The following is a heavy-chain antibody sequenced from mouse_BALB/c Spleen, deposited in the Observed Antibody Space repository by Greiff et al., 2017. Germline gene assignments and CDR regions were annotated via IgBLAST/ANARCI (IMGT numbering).Heavy chain of an antibody. Sequence: EVQGVESGGGLVQPGGSLKLSCAASGFDFSRYWMSWVRQAPGKGLEWIGEINPDSSTINYTPSLKDKFIISRDNAKNTLYLQMSKVRSEDTALYYCARPLYYDYDAWFAYWGQGTLVTVSA. CDR1: GFDFSRYW. J-gene: IGHJ3*01. CDR2: INPDSSTI. CDR3: ARPLYYDYDAWFAY. V-gene: IGHV4-1*02. D-gene: IGHD2-4*01.